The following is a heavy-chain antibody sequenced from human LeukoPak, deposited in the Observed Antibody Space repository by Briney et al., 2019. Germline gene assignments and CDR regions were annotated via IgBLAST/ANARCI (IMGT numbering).Heavy chain of an antibody. J-gene: IGHJ4*02. V-gene: IGHV4-34*01. CDR3: ARARRYYDSSGYILIFDY. CDR1: GGSLSGYY. Sequence: KPSETLSLTCAVYGGSLSGYYWSWIRQPPGKGLEWIGEINHSGSTNYNPSLKSRVTISVDTSKNQFSLKLSSVTAADTAVYYCARARRYYDSSGYILIFDYWGQGTLVTVSS. D-gene: IGHD3-22*01. CDR2: INHSGST.